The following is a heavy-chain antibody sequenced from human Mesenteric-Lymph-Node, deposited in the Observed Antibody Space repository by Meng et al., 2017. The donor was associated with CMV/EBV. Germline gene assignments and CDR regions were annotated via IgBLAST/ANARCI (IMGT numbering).Heavy chain of an antibody. D-gene: IGHD1-7*01. CDR2: MYHTGSA. CDR3: ARHNWDYVGNWFDP. V-gene: IGHV4-4*02. J-gene: IGHJ5*02. CDR1: VVSINNVNW. Sequence: VTVVSINNVNWWSWVRQPPGKGLEWIAEMYHTGSANYNPSLKSRVTISLDKSKNHFSLRLTSVTAADTAIYYCARHNWDYVGNWFDPWGPGTLVTVSS.